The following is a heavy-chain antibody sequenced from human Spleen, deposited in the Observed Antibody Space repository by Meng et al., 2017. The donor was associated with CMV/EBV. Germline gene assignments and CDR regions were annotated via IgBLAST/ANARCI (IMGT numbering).Heavy chain of an antibody. Sequence: SETLSLTCTVSGGSMSSFFWSWIRQPPGKGPEWIGYILYSGTATFNPSLKSRVTISVDGSKNPVSLKLGSVTAADTAVYYCARGDFWSASYAFDIWGQGTMVTVSS. D-gene: IGHD3-3*01. V-gene: IGHV4-59*01. CDR3: ARGDFWSASYAFDI. CDR2: ILYSGTA. CDR1: GGSMSSFF. J-gene: IGHJ3*02.